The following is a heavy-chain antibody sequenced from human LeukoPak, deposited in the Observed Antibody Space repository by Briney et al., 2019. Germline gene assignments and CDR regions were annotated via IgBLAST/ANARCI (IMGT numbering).Heavy chain of an antibody. V-gene: IGHV4-39*01. D-gene: IGHD3-22*01. CDR3: ARHGRGYYYDSSGFS. Sequence: SETLSLTCTVSGGSIRSSSYYWGWLRQPPGKGREWIGSIAYSGNTYSNPSLKSRVTMSVDTSKNQFSLKLSSVTAADTVVYYCARHGRGYYYDSSGFSWGQGTLVTVSS. J-gene: IGHJ5*02. CDR2: IAYSGNT. CDR1: GGSIRSSSYY.